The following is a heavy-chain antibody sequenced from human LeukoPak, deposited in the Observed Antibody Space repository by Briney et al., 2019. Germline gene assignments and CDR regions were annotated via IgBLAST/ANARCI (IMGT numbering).Heavy chain of an antibody. V-gene: IGHV1-2*02. CDR2: INPNSGGT. Sequence: GASVKVSCKASGYTFTGYYMHWVRQAPGQGLEWMGWINPNSGGTNYAQKFQGRVTMTRNTSISTAYMELSRLRSDDTAVYYCARDNDYFNWFDPWGQGTLVTVSS. CDR1: GYTFTGYY. D-gene: IGHD2/OR15-2a*01. CDR3: ARDNDYFNWFDP. J-gene: IGHJ5*02.